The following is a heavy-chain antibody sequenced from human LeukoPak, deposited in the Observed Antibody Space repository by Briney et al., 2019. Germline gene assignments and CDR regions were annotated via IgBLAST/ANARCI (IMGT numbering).Heavy chain of an antibody. D-gene: IGHD4-17*01. Sequence: ASVKVSCKASGYTFTSYGISWVRQAPGQGLEWMGWISAYNGNTNYAQKLQGRVTMTTDTSTSTAYMELRSLRSDDTAVYYCARDRITVTEFNYYYYGMDVWGQGTTVTVSS. CDR2: ISAYNGNT. J-gene: IGHJ6*02. V-gene: IGHV1-18*01. CDR3: ARDRITVTEFNYYYYGMDV. CDR1: GYTFTSYG.